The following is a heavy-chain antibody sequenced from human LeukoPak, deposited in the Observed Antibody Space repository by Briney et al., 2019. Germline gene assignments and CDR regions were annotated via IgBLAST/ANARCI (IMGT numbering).Heavy chain of an antibody. CDR2: INPNSGGT. D-gene: IGHD3-22*01. J-gene: IGHJ4*02. Sequence: ASVKVSCKASGYTFTGYYMHWVRQAPGQGLEWMGWINPNSGGTNYAQKFQGRVTMTRDTSISTAYMELSRPRSDDTAVYYCAREVVAYDSSGLSLGYWGRGTLVTVSS. CDR3: AREVVAYDSSGLSLGY. CDR1: GYTFTGYY. V-gene: IGHV1-2*02.